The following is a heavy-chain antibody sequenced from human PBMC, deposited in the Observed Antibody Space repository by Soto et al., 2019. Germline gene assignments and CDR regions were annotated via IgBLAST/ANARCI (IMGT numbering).Heavy chain of an antibody. CDR3: ARAVAGNSGYGDY. V-gene: IGHV1-69*06. CDR2: FISTFGTT. CDR1: GGSYPNYI. J-gene: IGHJ4*02. D-gene: IGHD5-12*01. Sequence: QVHLVQSGAEVKKPGSSVKVSCKASGGSYPNYIINWVRQAPGQGLEWMGGFISTFGTTKVAQKFQGRVTVIAEKSTSTVYMELSSLRSDDTAVYYCARAVAGNSGYGDYWGQGTLVTVSS.